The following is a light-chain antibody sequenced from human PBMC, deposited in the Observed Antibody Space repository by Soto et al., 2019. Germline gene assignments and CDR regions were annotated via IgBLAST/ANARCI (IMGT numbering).Light chain of an antibody. Sequence: EIVLTQSPGTLYLSPGERATLSCRASRSLSSSYVVWYQQKPGQAPRLLIYAASRRATGIPDRFSGSGSATEYTRTVSRLEPEDFAVYYCQQQGTFGQGTKLDIK. J-gene: IGKJ2*01. CDR2: AAS. V-gene: IGKV3-20*01. CDR1: RSLSSSY. CDR3: QQQGT.